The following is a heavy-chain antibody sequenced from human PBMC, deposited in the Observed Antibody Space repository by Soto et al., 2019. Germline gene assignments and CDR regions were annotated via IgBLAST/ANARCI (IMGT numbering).Heavy chain of an antibody. D-gene: IGHD3-10*01. Sequence: GGSLRLSCSASGFTFSSYAMSWVRQAPFKLLEFVSAISGSGGSTYYADSVKGRFTISRDNSKNTLYLQMNSLRAEDTAVYYCAKVITMVRGVISRYSYYYGMDVWGQGTTVTVSS. CDR1: GFTFSSYA. CDR2: ISGSGGST. V-gene: IGHV3-23*01. CDR3: AKVITMVRGVISRYSYYYGMDV. J-gene: IGHJ6*02.